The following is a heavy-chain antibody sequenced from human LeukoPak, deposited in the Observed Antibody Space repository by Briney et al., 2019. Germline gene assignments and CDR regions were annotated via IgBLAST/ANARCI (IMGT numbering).Heavy chain of an antibody. CDR2: IYYSGST. V-gene: IGHV4-59*08. Sequence: SETLSLTCTVSGGSITSDYWSWIRQPPGKGLEWIGYIYYSGSTNYNPSLKSRVTISVDTSKNRFSLKLSSVTAADTAVFYCARARRDSSGYNLDYWGQGTLVTVSS. CDR1: GGSITSDY. CDR3: ARARRDSSGYNLDY. D-gene: IGHD3-22*01. J-gene: IGHJ4*02.